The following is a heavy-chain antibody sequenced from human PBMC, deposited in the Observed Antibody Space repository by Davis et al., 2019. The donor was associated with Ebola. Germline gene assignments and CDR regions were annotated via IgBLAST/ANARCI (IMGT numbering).Heavy chain of an antibody. V-gene: IGHV3-30*18. Sequence: GESLKISCAASGFTFSSYWMHWVRQAPGKGLEWVAVISYDGSNKYYADSVKGRFTISRDNSKNTLYLQMNSLRAEDTAVYYCAKVVVRSPEDYWGQGTLVTVSS. J-gene: IGHJ4*02. CDR3: AKVVVRSPEDY. CDR1: GFTFSSYW. D-gene: IGHD2-15*01. CDR2: ISYDGSNK.